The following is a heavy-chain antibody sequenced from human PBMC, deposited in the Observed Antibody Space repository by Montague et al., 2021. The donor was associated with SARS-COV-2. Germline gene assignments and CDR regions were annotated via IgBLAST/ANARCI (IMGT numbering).Heavy chain of an antibody. CDR1: GGSLSGYY. CDR3: VRVPYRLLFVPRYYGMDV. J-gene: IGHJ6*02. D-gene: IGHD2-2*01. V-gene: IGHV4-34*01. CDR2: ISHSGST. Sequence: SETLSLTCAVYGGSLSGYYWSWIRQPPGEGLEWIAEISHSGSTSCNPSLKSRVTISVDTSKNQFPLKLSSATAADTAVYYCVRVPYRLLFVPRYYGMDVWGQGTTVTVSS.